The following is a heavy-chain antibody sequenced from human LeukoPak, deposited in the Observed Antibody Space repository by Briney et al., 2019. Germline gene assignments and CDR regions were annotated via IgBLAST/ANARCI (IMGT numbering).Heavy chain of an antibody. D-gene: IGHD2-2*01. CDR1: GGSISSYY. J-gene: IGHJ6*03. Sequence: PSETLSLTCTVSGGSISSYYWSWIRQPPGKGLEWIGYIYYSGSTNYNPSLKSRVTISVDTSKNQFSLKLSSVTAADTAVYYCARGPSIVVVTAASNYYMDVWGKGTTVTVSS. V-gene: IGHV4-59*01. CDR2: IYYSGST. CDR3: ARGPSIVVVTAASNYYMDV.